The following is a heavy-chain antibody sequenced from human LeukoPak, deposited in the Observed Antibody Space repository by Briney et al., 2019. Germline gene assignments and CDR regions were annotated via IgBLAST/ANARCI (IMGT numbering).Heavy chain of an antibody. CDR3: ARGAMGTMIVTH. V-gene: IGHV4-34*01. CDR2: INHSGST. CDR1: GGSFSGYY. J-gene: IGHJ4*02. Sequence: SETLSLTCAVYGGSFSGYYWSWIRQPPGKGLEWIGEINHSGSTNYNPSLTSRVTISVDTSKNQFSLKLSSVTAADTAVYYCARGAMGTMIVTHWGQGTLVTVSS. D-gene: IGHD3-22*01.